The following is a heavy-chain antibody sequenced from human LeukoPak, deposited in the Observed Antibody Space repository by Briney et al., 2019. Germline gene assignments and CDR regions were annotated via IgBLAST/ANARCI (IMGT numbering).Heavy chain of an antibody. Sequence: GRSLRLSCAASGFTFDDYAMHWVRQAPGKGLEWVSGISWNSGSIGYADSVKGRFTISRDNAKNSLYLQMNSLRAADTALYYCAKAAGPYYYDSSGYYLNLWGQGTLVTVSS. CDR1: GFTFDDYA. CDR2: ISWNSGSI. CDR3: AKAAGPYYYDSSGYYLNL. J-gene: IGHJ4*02. D-gene: IGHD3-22*01. V-gene: IGHV3-9*01.